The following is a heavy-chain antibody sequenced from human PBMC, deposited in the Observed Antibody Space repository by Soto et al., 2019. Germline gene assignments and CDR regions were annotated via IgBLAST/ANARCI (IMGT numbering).Heavy chain of an antibody. CDR1: GVTCSSYS. D-gene: IGHD6-13*01. J-gene: IGHJ4*02. CDR2: ISSNGGST. V-gene: IGHV3-64D*06. Sequence: GGSLRLSCSAAGVTCSSYSMHWVRQAPGKGLEYVSAISSNGGSTYYADSVKGRFTISRDNSKNTLYLQMSSLRAEDTAVYYCVKALVTIAAAGIFDYWGQGTLVTV. CDR3: VKALVTIAAAGIFDY.